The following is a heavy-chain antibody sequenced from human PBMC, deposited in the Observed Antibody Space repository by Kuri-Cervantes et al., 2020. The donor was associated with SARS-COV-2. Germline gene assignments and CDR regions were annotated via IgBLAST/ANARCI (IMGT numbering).Heavy chain of an antibody. J-gene: IGHJ3*02. D-gene: IGHD3-10*01. CDR1: GYSISSGYY. V-gene: IGHV4-38-2*02. CDR2: IYHSGST. CDR3: ASGSRGAFDI. Sequence: SETLSLTCTVSGYSISSGYYWGWIRQPLGKGLEWIWSIYHSGSTYYNPSLKSRVTISVDTSKNQFSLKLSSVTAADTAVYYCASGSRGAFDIWGQGTMVTVSS.